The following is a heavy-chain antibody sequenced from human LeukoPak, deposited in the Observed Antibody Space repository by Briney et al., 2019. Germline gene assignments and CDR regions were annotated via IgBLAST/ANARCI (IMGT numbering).Heavy chain of an antibody. CDR1: GGSFSGYY. CDR2: INHSGST. Sequence: PSETLSLTCAVYGGSFSGYYWSWIRQPPGKGLEWIGEINHSGSTNYNPSLKSRVTISVDTSKNPFSLKLSSVTAADTAVYYCARFRRDGYSNPWGQGTLVTVSS. CDR3: ARFRRDGYSNP. V-gene: IGHV4-34*01. J-gene: IGHJ5*02. D-gene: IGHD5-24*01.